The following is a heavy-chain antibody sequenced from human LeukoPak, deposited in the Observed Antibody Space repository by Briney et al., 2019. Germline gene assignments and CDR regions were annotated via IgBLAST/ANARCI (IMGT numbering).Heavy chain of an antibody. D-gene: IGHD1-26*01. CDR2: IIPILGIA. J-gene: IGHJ6*03. CDR1: GGTFSSYA. CDR3: ARDSLGATGERAYYYYMDV. Sequence: ASVKVSCKASGGTFSSYAISWVRQAPGQGLEWMGRIIPILGIANYAQKFQGRVTITADESTSTAYMELSSLRSEDTAVYYCARDSLGATGERAYYYYMDVWGKGTTVTVSS. V-gene: IGHV1-69*04.